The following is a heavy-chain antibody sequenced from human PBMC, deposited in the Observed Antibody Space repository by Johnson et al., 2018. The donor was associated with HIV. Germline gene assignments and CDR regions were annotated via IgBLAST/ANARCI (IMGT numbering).Heavy chain of an antibody. CDR3: AKAFSTFHDAFDI. D-gene: IGHD2/OR15-2a*01. Sequence: VQLVESGGGVVQPGRSLRLSCAASGFTFSSYAFHWVRQAPAKGLEWVAAISYDGSDKYHADSVKGRFTISRDNSKNTLFLQMNSLRAEDTAVYFCAKAFSTFHDAFDIWGQGTMVTVSS. CDR1: GFTFSSYA. J-gene: IGHJ3*02. V-gene: IGHV3-30*04. CDR2: ISYDGSDK.